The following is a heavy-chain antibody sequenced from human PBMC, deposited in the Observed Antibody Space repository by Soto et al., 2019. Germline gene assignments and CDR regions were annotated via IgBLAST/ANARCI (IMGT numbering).Heavy chain of an antibody. V-gene: IGHV1-8*01. Sequence: QVQPVQSGAEVKKPGASVKVSCRASGYSFTSYDINWVRQATGQGLEWMGWMDPKTGNTDYGQKFQGRVTMTRNTSISTAYMELSSLTSEDTAVYYCARGRGWRDYWGQGPLVTVSS. D-gene: IGHD6-19*01. CDR3: ARGRGWRDY. J-gene: IGHJ4*02. CDR1: GYSFTSYD. CDR2: MDPKTGNT.